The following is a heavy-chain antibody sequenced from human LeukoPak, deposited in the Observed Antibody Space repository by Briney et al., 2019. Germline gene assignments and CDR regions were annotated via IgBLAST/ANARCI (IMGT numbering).Heavy chain of an antibody. J-gene: IGHJ2*01. D-gene: IGHD2-15*01. Sequence: NPSETLSLTCTVSGGSISSYYWSCIRQPPGKGLEWIGYIYYSGSTDYNPSLKSRVTISLDTSKNQFSLKVSSVTAADTAVYYCASTPLFHPYWYLDLWGRGTLVTVSS. CDR1: GGSISSYY. V-gene: IGHV4-59*01. CDR2: IYYSGST. CDR3: ASTPLFHPYWYLDL.